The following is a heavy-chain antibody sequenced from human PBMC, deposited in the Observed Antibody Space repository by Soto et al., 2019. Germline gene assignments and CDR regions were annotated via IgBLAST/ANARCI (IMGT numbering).Heavy chain of an antibody. J-gene: IGHJ4*02. V-gene: IGHV1-3*05. CDR3: ARSIVVLTALDY. Sequence: QFQLVQSGAAEKKPGASVKVSCKASGYTFTSYAMHWVRQAPGQGLEWMGWINAGNGNTKYSQKLQGRATITRDTSASTAYRELSSLRSEDTAVYSCARSIVVLTALDYWGQGTLVTVSS. D-gene: IGHD2-21*02. CDR1: GYTFTSYA. CDR2: INAGNGNT.